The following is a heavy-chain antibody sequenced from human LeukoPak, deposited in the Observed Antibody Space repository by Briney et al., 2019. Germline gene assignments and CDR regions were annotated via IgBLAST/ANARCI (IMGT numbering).Heavy chain of an antibody. CDR3: ASWYIVGAAFGP. J-gene: IGHJ5*02. CDR2: ISSSGSTI. V-gene: IGHV3-48*03. Sequence: PGGSLRLSCAASGFTFSSYEMNWVRQAPGKGLERVSYISSSGSTIYYADSVKGRLTISRVNAKNSLYLQMNSLRAEDTAVYYCASWYIVGAAFGPWGQGTLVTVFS. CDR1: GFTFSSYE. D-gene: IGHD1-26*01.